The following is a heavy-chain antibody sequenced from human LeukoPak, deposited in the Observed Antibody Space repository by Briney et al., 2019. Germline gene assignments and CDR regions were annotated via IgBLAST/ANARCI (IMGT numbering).Heavy chain of an antibody. J-gene: IGHJ4*02. D-gene: IGHD3-10*01. V-gene: IGHV3-23*01. Sequence: GGSLRLSCAASGFTFSTFAMIWVRQPPGKGLEWVSSIFPSGGEIHYADSVRGRFTISRDNSKSTLSLQMNSLRAEDTAIYYCARAAETYYGSGSYYFDYWGQGTLVTVSS. CDR1: GFTFSTFA. CDR2: IFPSGGEI. CDR3: ARAAETYYGSGSYYFDY.